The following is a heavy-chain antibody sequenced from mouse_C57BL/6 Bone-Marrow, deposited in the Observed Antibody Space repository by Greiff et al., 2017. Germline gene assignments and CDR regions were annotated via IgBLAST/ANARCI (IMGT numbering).Heavy chain of an antibody. CDR2: INPNYGTT. CDR3: AGHYYGSSSYYFDY. V-gene: IGHV1-39*01. Sequence: EVKLMESGPELVKPGASVKISCKASGYSFTDYNMNWVKQSNGKSLEWIGVINPNYGTTSYNQKFKGKATLTVDQSSSTAYMQLNSLTSEDSAVYYWAGHYYGSSSYYFDYWGQGTTRTVSS. J-gene: IGHJ2*01. CDR1: GYSFTDYN. D-gene: IGHD1-1*01.